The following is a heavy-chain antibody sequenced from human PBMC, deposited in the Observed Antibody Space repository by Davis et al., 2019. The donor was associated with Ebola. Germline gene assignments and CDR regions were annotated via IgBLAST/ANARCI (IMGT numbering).Heavy chain of an antibody. V-gene: IGHV4-34*01. CDR2: IYYSGST. Sequence: MPSETLSLTCAVYGGSFSGYYWSWIRQPPGKGLEWIGSIYYSGSTYYNPSLKSRVTISVDTSKNQFSLKLSSVTAADTAVYYCASGLRKLGATPLHVYWGQGTLVTVSS. CDR1: GGSFSGYY. J-gene: IGHJ4*02. CDR3: ASGLRKLGATPLHVY. D-gene: IGHD1-26*01.